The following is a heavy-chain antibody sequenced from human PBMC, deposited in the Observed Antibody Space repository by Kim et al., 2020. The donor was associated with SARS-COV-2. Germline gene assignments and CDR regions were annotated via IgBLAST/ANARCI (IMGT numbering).Heavy chain of an antibody. V-gene: IGHV3-11*01. J-gene: IGHJ4*02. CDR1: GFTFSDYY. CDR2: ISSSGSTI. D-gene: IGHD2-8*02. CDR3: ARCQAEFVLVVYAISYFDY. Sequence: VGSLRLSCAASGFTFSDYYMSWIRPAPGKGLEWVSYISSSGSTIYYADSVKGRFTISRDNAKNSLYLQMNNLRAEDTAVYYCARCQAEFVLVVYAISYFDYWGQGTLVPVSS.